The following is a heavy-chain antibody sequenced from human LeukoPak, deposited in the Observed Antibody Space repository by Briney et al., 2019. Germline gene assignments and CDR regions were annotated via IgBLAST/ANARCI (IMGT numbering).Heavy chain of an antibody. CDR1: GFSLSTSGVG. Sequence: SGPTLVNPTQTLTLTCTFSGFSLSTSGVGVGWIRQPPGKALEWLALIYWDDDKRYSPSLKSRLTITKDTSKNQVVLTMTNMDPVDTATYYCAHASYYYDSSGYYPFDYWGQGTLVTVSS. V-gene: IGHV2-5*02. CDR2: IYWDDDK. J-gene: IGHJ4*02. CDR3: AHASYYYDSSGYYPFDY. D-gene: IGHD3-22*01.